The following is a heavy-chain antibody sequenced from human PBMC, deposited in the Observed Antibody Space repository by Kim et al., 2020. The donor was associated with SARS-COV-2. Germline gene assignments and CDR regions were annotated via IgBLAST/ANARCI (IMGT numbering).Heavy chain of an antibody. CDR1: GFTFSTYA. CDR3: AKRDAVAGTCDY. Sequence: GGSLRLSCAASGFTFSTYAMSWVRQAPGKGLEWVSLIGGTGSSTYYADSVKGHFTISRDNSKNTLYLQMNSLRAEDTAVYYCAKRDAVAGTCDYWGQGTLVTVSS. V-gene: IGHV3-23*01. CDR2: IGGTGSST. J-gene: IGHJ4*02. D-gene: IGHD6-19*01.